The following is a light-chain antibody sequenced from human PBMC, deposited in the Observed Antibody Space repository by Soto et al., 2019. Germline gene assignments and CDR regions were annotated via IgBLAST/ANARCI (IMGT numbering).Light chain of an antibody. V-gene: IGLV2-14*01. CDR3: SSYTSRNNFDV. CDR2: EVS. Sequence: QSVLTQPASVSGSPGQSITISCTGTSSDVGGYNYVSWYQQHPGKAPKLMIYEVSNRPSGVSNRFSGSKSGNTASLTISGLQAEDEADYYCSSYTSRNNFDVFGTGTKVTVL. J-gene: IGLJ1*01. CDR1: SSDVGGYNY.